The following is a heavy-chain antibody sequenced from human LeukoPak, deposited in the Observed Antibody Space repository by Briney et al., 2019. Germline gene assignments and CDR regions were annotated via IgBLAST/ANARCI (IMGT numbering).Heavy chain of an antibody. D-gene: IGHD3-10*01. Sequence: GGSLRLSCAASGFTFSNYEMNWVRQAPGKGPEWASYISSSGSNIYYADSVKGRFTISRDNAKSSLYLQMNSLRAEDTAVYYCARDRGYYGSGNYMDVWGKGTTVTISS. CDR2: ISSSGSNI. J-gene: IGHJ6*03. CDR3: ARDRGYYGSGNYMDV. V-gene: IGHV3-48*03. CDR1: GFTFSNYE.